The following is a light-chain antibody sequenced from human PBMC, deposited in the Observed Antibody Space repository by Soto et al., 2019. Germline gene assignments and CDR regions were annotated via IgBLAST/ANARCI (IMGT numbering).Light chain of an antibody. CDR3: QQCYSYPPT. J-gene: IGKJ1*01. CDR2: KAS. CDR1: QSISSW. Sequence: DIQMTQSPPTLSASVGDRVTITCRASQSISSWLAWYQQKPGKAPKVLIYKASNLQSGVPSRFSGSGSGTEFTLTISSLQPDDFATYYCQQCYSYPPTFGQGTTVDI. V-gene: IGKV1-5*03.